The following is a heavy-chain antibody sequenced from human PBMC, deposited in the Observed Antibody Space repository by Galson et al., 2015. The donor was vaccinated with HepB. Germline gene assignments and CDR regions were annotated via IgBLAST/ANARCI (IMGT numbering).Heavy chain of an antibody. CDR2: ISSSSSTI. J-gene: IGHJ4*02. Sequence: SLRLSCAASGFTFSSYSMNWVRQAPGKGLEWVSYISSSSSTIYYADSVKGRFTISRDNSKNTLYLQMNSLRAEDTAVYYCARGVGYSYGSGDYWGQGTLVTVSS. D-gene: IGHD5-18*01. V-gene: IGHV3-48*01. CDR3: ARGVGYSYGSGDY. CDR1: GFTFSSYS.